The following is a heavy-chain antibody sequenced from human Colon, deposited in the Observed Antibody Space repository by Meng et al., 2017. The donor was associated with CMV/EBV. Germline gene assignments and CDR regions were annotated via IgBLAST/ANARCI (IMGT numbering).Heavy chain of an antibody. Sequence: SVKVSCKASGGTFSSYAISWVRQAPGQGLEWMGGIIPIFGTANYAQKFQGRVTITTDESTSTAYMELSSLRSEDTAVYYCARDTCSGGSCNLYYYYGTDVWGQGTTVTISS. CDR3: ARDTCSGGSCNLYYYYGTDV. V-gene: IGHV1-69*05. CDR2: IIPIFGTA. D-gene: IGHD2-15*01. J-gene: IGHJ6*02. CDR1: GGTFSSYA.